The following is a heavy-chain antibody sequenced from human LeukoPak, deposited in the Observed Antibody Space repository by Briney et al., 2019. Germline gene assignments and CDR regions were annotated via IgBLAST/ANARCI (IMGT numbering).Heavy chain of an antibody. J-gene: IGHJ4*02. CDR1: GYTFTSYG. CDR2: ISAYNGNT. V-gene: IGHV1-18*01. CDR3: ARLGAGYCSGGSCSNFDY. D-gene: IGHD2-15*01. Sequence: ASVKVSCKASGYTFTSYGISWVRQAPGQGLEWMGWISAYNGNTNYAQKLQGRVTMTTDTSTSTAYMELRSLRSDDTAVYYCARLGAGYCSGGSCSNFDYWGQGTLVTVSS.